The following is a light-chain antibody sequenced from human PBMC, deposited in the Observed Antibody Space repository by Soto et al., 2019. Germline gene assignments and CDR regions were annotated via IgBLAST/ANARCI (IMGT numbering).Light chain of an antibody. CDR3: QQSSNIPWT. CDR1: PSVSNS. CDR2: DAS. Sequence: ESVLTQSPATLSLSPGERATLSCRASPSVSNSLAWYQHKPGQAPRLLIYDASNRATGVPTRFSGSGSGTEFTLSISSLQREDFATYFCQQSSNIPWTFGQGTKVEMK. J-gene: IGKJ1*01. V-gene: IGKV3-11*01.